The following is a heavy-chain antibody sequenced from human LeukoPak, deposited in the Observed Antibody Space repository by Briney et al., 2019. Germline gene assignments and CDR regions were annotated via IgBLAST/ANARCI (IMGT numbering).Heavy chain of an antibody. J-gene: IGHJ3*02. CDR2: IYYSGST. Sequence: SETLSLTCSISGGSISNKYWSWIRQPPGKGLEWIGYIYYSGSTNYNPSLKSRVTISVDTSKNQFSLKLSSVTAADTAVYYCAREGYCSSTSCSDAFDIWGQGTMVTVSS. D-gene: IGHD2-2*01. CDR1: GGSISNKY. CDR3: AREGYCSSTSCSDAFDI. V-gene: IGHV4-59*01.